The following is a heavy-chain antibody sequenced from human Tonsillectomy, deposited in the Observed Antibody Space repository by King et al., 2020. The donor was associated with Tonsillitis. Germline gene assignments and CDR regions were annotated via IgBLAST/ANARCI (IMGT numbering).Heavy chain of an antibody. V-gene: IGHV3-20*01. Sequence: QLVQSGGGVVRPGGSLRLSCAASGFTFDDYGMSWVRQAPGKGLEWVSGINWNGDSTGYADSVKGRFTISRDNTKNSLYLQMNSLRAEDTALYHCARGGWIQHYYYYGMDVWGQGTTVTVSS. CDR2: INWNGDST. CDR3: ARGGWIQHYYYYGMDV. CDR1: GFTFDDYG. J-gene: IGHJ6*02. D-gene: IGHD5-18*01.